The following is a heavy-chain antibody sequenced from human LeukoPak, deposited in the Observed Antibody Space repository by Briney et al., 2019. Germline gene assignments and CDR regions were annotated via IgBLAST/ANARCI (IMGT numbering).Heavy chain of an antibody. CDR3: ARLSAAGNAFYI. CDR2: IYYSGST. V-gene: IGHV4-39*01. D-gene: IGHD6-13*01. CDR1: GGSISSSSYY. J-gene: IGHJ3*02. Sequence: SETLSLTCTVSGGSISSSSYYWGWIRQPPGKGLEWIGSIYYSGSTYYNPSLKSRVTISVDTSKNQFSLKLSSVTAADTAVYYCARLSAAGNAFYIWGQGTMVTVSS.